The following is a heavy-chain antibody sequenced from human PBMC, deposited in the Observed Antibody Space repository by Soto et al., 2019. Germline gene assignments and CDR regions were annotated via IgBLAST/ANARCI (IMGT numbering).Heavy chain of an antibody. CDR2: IFHSGNS. V-gene: IGHV4-38-2*02. CDR1: GSSMSGFY. Sequence: LSLTCAVSGSSMSGFYWGWVRQPPGKGLEWIGSIFHSGNSYYNPSLKSRVILSVDTSKNQFSLNLTAAIAADTAVYYCAREDDGMDVWGQGTPVTVSS. CDR3: AREDDGMDV. J-gene: IGHJ6*02.